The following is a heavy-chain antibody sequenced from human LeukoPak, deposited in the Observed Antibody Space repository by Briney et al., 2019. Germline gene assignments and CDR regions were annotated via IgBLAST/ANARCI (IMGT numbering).Heavy chain of an antibody. CDR2: ISGSGGNT. V-gene: IGHV3-23*01. CDR1: GFTFSSYA. Sequence: PGGSLRLSCVVSGFTFSSYAMSWVRQAPGKGLEWVSAISGSGGNTYYADSVKGRFTIARDNSKNTLYLQMNSLRAEDTAVYYCAKVMDSLGYCTGGVCYRAIDFWGQGTLVTVSS. J-gene: IGHJ4*02. CDR3: AKVMDSLGYCTGGVCYRAIDF. D-gene: IGHD2-8*02.